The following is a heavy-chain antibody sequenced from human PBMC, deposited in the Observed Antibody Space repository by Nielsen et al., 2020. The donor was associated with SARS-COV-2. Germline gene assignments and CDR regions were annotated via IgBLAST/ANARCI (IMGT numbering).Heavy chain of an antibody. CDR2: IKSKTDGGTT. V-gene: IGHV3-15*01. J-gene: IGHJ4*02. Sequence: GGSLKISWAASGFTFSNAWMSWVRHPPGKGLEWVGRIKSKTDGGTTDYAAPVKGRFTISRDDSKNTLYLQMNSLKTEDTDVYYCPTARDGYNRWGQGTLVTVSS. D-gene: IGHD5-24*01. CDR3: PTARDGYNR. CDR1: GFTFSNAW.